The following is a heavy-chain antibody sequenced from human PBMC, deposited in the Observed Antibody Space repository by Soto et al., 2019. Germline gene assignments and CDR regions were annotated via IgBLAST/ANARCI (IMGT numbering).Heavy chain of an antibody. V-gene: IGHV2-5*01. CDR1: GFSVATTGVG. CDR2: IYWNDDK. D-gene: IGHD4-17*01. J-gene: IGHJ4*02. Sequence: SGPTLVNPTATLTLTCTFSGFSVATTGVGVGWVRQPPGKALEFLAVIYWNDDKRYSPSLRNRLTITKDASRNQVVLKMTDMDPVDTATYYCAHIDYTDYLKHPLGYWGQGTPVTVSS. CDR3: AHIDYTDYLKHPLGY.